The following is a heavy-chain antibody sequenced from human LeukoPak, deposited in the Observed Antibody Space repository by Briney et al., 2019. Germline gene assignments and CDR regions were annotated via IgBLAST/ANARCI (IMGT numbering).Heavy chain of an antibody. CDR2: ISGSGTII. D-gene: IGHD3-3*01. CDR1: GFTFSGYE. J-gene: IGHJ4*02. V-gene: IGHV3-48*03. CDR3: ARERDDYYFDY. Sequence: GGSLRLSCAASGFTFSGYEMNWVRQAPGKGLEWVSYISGSGTIISYADSVKGRFTISRDNAKNSLYLQMNSLRAEDTAVYYCARERDDYYFDYWGQGTLVTVSS.